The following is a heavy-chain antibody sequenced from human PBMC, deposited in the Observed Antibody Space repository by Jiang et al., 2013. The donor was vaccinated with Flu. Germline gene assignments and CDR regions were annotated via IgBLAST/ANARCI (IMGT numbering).Heavy chain of an antibody. CDR2: IYYSGST. V-gene: IGHV4-39*01. CDR3: ARQGNYDFWSGYLPWDY. CDR1: GGSISSSSYY. J-gene: IGHJ4*02. D-gene: IGHD3-3*01. Sequence: LLKPSETLSLTCTVSGGSISSSSYYWGWIRQPPGKGLEWIGSIYYSGSTYYNPSLKSRVTISVDTSKNQFSLKLSSVTAADTAVYYCARQGNYDFWSGYLPWDYWGQGTLVTV.